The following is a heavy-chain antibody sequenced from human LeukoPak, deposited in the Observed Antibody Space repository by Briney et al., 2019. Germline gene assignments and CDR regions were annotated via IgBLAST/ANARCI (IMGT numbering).Heavy chain of an antibody. V-gene: IGHV4-34*01. CDR1: GGSFSGYY. Sequence: SETQSLTCAVYGGSFSGYYWSWIRQPPGKGLAWIGEINHSGSTNYNPSLKSRVTISVDTSKNQCSLKLSSVTAADTAVYYCASGVKGELLPGAFDIWGQGTMVTVSS. J-gene: IGHJ3*02. CDR2: INHSGST. D-gene: IGHD1-26*01. CDR3: ASGVKGELLPGAFDI.